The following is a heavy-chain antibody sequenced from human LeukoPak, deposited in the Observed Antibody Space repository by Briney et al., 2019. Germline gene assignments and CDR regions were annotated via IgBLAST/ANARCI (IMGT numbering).Heavy chain of an antibody. D-gene: IGHD2-2*01. CDR3: ARGYCSSTSCFFRPYYFDY. CDR2: IYYSGST. J-gene: IGHJ4*02. CDR1: GGSIRSGDYY. V-gene: IGHV4-30-4*01. Sequence: SETLSLTCTVSGGSIRSGDYYWSWIRQPPGEGLEWIGYIYYSGSTYYNPSLKSRVTISVDTSKNQFSLKLSSVTAADTAVYYCARGYCSSTSCFFRPYYFDYWGQGTLVTVSS.